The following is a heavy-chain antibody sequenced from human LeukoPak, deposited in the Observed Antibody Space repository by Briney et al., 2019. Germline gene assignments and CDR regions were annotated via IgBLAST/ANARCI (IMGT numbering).Heavy chain of an antibody. J-gene: IGHJ5*02. CDR2: IKSKTDGATT. D-gene: IGHD2/OR15-2a*01. CDR3: TTVIDEAQTWFDP. Sequence: GGTLSLSCAASGFTFSNAWMSGVRQAPGRGLEWGGRIKSKTDGATTDYAAPVKGRFTISRDDSKNTLYLQMISLKTEDTAVYYCTTVIDEAQTWFDPWGQGTLVTVSS. CDR1: GFTFSNAW. V-gene: IGHV3-15*01.